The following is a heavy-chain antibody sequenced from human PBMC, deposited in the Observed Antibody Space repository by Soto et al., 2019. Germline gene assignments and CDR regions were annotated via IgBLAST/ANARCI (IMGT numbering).Heavy chain of an antibody. CDR1: GFTFSSYA. CDR2: ISYDGSNK. D-gene: IGHD4-17*01. Sequence: QVQLVESGGGVVQPGRSLRLSCAASGFTFSSYAMHWVRQAPGKGLEWVAVISYDGSNKYYADSVKGRFTISRDNSKNTLYLQMNSLRAEDTAVYYCARDHSRYGGYPDYWGQGTLVTVSS. CDR3: ARDHSRYGGYPDY. V-gene: IGHV3-30-3*01. J-gene: IGHJ4*02.